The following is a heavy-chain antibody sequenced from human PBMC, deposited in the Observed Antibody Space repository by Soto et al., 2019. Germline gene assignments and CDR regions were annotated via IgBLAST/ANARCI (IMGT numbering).Heavy chain of an antibody. J-gene: IGHJ2*01. Sequence: QVHLEESGGGAVQPGRSLRLSCAASGFIFSNYALLWVRQAPGKGLDWVAVISSDGGNTHHADSVKGRFTISRYDSKGTLYLPRTSLRTEDTAVYNCARVPGYGGSNWFFERWGRGTRVPVSS. CDR1: GFIFSNYA. V-gene: IGHV3-30-3*01. CDR3: ARVPGYGGSNWFFER. D-gene: IGHD4-17*01. CDR2: ISSDGGNT.